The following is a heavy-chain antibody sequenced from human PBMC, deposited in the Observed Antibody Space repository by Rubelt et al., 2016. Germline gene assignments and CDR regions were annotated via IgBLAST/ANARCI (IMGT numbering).Heavy chain of an antibody. CDR2: IKQDGTEK. V-gene: IGHV3-7*01. CDR3: ARETGSHFGSSTAVDS. Sequence: GGSLRLSCAASGFSFSSSWMTWVRQAPGKGLEWVANIKQDGTEKYYVDSVKGRFTISRDNAKDSLYLQMNSLRVEDTAMYYCARETGSHFGSSTAVDSWGQGTLVTVSS. CDR1: GFSFSSSW. J-gene: IGHJ4*02. D-gene: IGHD3-10*01.